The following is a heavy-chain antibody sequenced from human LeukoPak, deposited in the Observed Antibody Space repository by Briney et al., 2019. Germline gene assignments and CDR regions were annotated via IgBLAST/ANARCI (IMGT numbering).Heavy chain of an antibody. D-gene: IGHD3-10*01. J-gene: IGHJ4*02. CDR3: ARSLITMVRGVIISAIDY. V-gene: IGHV1-69*06. CDR2: IIPIFGTA. CDR1: VGTFSSYA. Sequence: ASVKVSCKGSVGTFSSYAISWVRQAPGQGLEWMGGIIPIFGTANYAQNFQGRVTITADKSTSTAYMELSSLRSEDTAVYYCARSLITMVRGVIISAIDYWGQGTLVTVSS.